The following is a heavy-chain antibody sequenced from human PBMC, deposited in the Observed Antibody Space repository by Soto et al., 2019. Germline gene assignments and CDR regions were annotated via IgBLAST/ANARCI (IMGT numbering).Heavy chain of an antibody. CDR2: INHSGST. CDR3: ARSYGDLVGGMDV. Sequence: QVQLQQWGAGLLKPSETLSLTCAVYGGSFSGYYWSWIRQPPGKGLEWIGEINHSGSTNYNPSLKSRVTISVDTSKNQFSLKLSSVTAADTAVYYYARSYGDLVGGMDVWGQGTTVTVSS. J-gene: IGHJ6*02. D-gene: IGHD4-17*01. V-gene: IGHV4-34*01. CDR1: GGSFSGYY.